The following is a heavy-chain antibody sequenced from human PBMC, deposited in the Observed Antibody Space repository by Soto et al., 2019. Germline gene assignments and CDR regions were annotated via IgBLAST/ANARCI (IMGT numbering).Heavy chain of an antibody. CDR2: IYHSGST. V-gene: IGHV4-30-2*01. J-gene: IGHJ5*02. Sequence: LSLTCAVSDVSISSGGYSWSWIRQPPGKGLEWIGYIYHSGSTYYNPSLKSRVTISVDRSKNQFSLKLSSVTAADTAVYYCARVPDRWGQGTLFTVSS. CDR1: DVSISSGGYS. D-gene: IGHD2-2*01. CDR3: ARVPDR.